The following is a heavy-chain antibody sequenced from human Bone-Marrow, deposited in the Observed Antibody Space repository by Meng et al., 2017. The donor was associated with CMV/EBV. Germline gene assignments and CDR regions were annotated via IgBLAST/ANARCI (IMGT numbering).Heavy chain of an antibody. CDR3: ARDLRVAGYFDY. V-gene: IGHV1-8*03. D-gene: IGHD6-19*01. J-gene: IGHJ4*02. CDR2: MNPNSGNT. CDR1: GGTFSSYD. Sequence: ASVKVSCKASGGTFSSYDINWVRQATGQGLEWMGWMNPNSGNTGYAQKFQGRVTITRNTSISTAYMELSSLRSEDTAMYFCARDLRVAGYFDYWGQGTLVTVSS.